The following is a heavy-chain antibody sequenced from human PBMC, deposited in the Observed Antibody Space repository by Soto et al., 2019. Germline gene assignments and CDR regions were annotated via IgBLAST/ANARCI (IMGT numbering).Heavy chain of an antibody. D-gene: IGHD6-19*01. V-gene: IGHV1-18*01. CDR2: ISAYNGNT. Sequence: QVQLVQSGAEVKKPGASVKVSCKASGYTFTSDGITWVRQAPGQGLEWMGWISAYNGNTKYAQKVQGRVTITTDTPTGTAYMELRSLRSDDTAVYYCARHQRSGWYFDAFDIWGQGTTVTVSS. J-gene: IGHJ3*02. CDR1: GYTFTSDG. CDR3: ARHQRSGWYFDAFDI.